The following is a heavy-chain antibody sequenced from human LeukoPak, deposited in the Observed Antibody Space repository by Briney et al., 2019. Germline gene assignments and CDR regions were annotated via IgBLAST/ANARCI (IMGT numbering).Heavy chain of an antibody. Sequence: ETLSLTCTVSGDSVSNWNYYWSWLRQPPGKALEWIGYIYYTGKTYYNPSLEGRVTILVDTSRNHFSVKLSSVTAADTAVYYCARSQNYYGSGDYWSQGTLVTVSS. CDR3: ARSQNYYGSGDY. J-gene: IGHJ4*02. CDR1: GDSVSNWNYY. V-gene: IGHV4-61*03. D-gene: IGHD3-10*01. CDR2: IYYTGKT.